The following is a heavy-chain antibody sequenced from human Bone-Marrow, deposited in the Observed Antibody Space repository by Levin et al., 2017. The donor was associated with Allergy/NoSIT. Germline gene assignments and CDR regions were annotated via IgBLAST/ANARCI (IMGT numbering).Heavy chain of an antibody. CDR2: ISGSSSYI. CDR3: AGERGSYYAVEY. Sequence: PGGSLRLSCAASGFTFSSYSMNWVRQAPGKGLEWVSSISGSSSYIYYADSVKGRFTISRDNAKNSLYLQMNSLRAEDTAVYYCAGERGSYYAVEYWGQGTLVTVSS. D-gene: IGHD1-26*01. CDR1: GFTFSSYS. J-gene: IGHJ4*02. V-gene: IGHV3-21*01.